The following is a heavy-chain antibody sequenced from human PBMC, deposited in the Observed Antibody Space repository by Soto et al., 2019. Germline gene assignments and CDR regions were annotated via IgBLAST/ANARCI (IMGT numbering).Heavy chain of an antibody. CDR3: AKDSLGSSGPADY. CDR2: ISGSGGST. V-gene: IGHV3-23*01. CDR1: GFTFSSYA. D-gene: IGHD6-19*01. J-gene: IGHJ4*02. Sequence: EVQLLESGGGLVQPGGSLRLSCAASGFTFSSYAMSWVRQAPGKGLEWVSAISGSGGSTYYADSVKGRFTISRDNSKNMLYLQMNSLRAEDTAVYYCAKDSLGSSGPADYWGQGTLVTVSS.